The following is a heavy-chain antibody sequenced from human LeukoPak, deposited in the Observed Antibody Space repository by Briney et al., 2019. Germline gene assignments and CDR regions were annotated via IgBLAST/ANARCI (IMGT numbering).Heavy chain of an antibody. J-gene: IGHJ4*02. V-gene: IGHV3-21*01. CDR2: ISSSSSYI. D-gene: IGHD3-10*01. Sequence: GGSLRLSCAASGFTFSSYSMNWVRQAPGKGLEWVSSISSSSSYIYYADSVKGRFTISRDNAKNSLYLQMNSLRAEDTAVYYCARDRVVRGVRLFDYWGQGTLVTVSS. CDR3: ARDRVVRGVRLFDY. CDR1: GFTFSSYS.